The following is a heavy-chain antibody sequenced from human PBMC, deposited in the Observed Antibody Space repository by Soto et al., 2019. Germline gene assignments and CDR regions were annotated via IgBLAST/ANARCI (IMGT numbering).Heavy chain of an antibody. D-gene: IGHD1-1*01. V-gene: IGHV1-18*01. CDR1: GYTFTSYG. CDR3: ARDWNYYYYGMDV. Sequence: SVKVSCEASGYTFTSYGISWVREAPGQGLEWMGWISAYNGNTNYAQKLQGRVTMTTDTSTSTAYMELRSLRSDDTAVYYCARDWNYYYYGMDVWGQGTTVTVSS. J-gene: IGHJ6*02. CDR2: ISAYNGNT.